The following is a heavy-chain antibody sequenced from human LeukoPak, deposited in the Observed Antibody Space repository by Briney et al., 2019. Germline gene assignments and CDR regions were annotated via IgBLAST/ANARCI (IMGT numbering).Heavy chain of an antibody. Sequence: GGSLRLSCAASGFTFSRYATHWVRQAPGKGLESVSAISSNGGSTYYANSVKGRFTISRDNSKNTLYLQMGSLRAEDLAVYYCARDFGLTGKVDYWGQGTLVTVSS. CDR3: ARDFGLTGKVDY. V-gene: IGHV3-64*01. CDR1: GFTFSRYA. CDR2: ISSNGGST. J-gene: IGHJ4*02. D-gene: IGHD3-9*01.